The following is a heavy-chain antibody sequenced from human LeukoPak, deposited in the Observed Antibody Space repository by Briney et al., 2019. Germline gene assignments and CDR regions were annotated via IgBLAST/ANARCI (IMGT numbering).Heavy chain of an antibody. CDR1: GFTFSSYA. D-gene: IGHD1-26*01. CDR3: ARDGVGAEDY. Sequence: PRGSLRLSCAASGFTFSSYAMSWVRQAPGKGLEWVSSISSSSSYIYYADSVKGRFTISRDNAKNSLYLQMNSLRAEDTAVYYCARDGVGAEDYWGQGTLVTVSS. CDR2: ISSSSSYI. J-gene: IGHJ4*02. V-gene: IGHV3-21*01.